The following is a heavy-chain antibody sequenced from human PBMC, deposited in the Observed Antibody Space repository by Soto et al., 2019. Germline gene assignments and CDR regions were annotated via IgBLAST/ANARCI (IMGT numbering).Heavy chain of an antibody. CDR3: ANAIAARHYYYYGMDV. CDR2: ISSSSSVI. Sequence: GGSLRLSCATSGFILSDCAMNWVRQAPGKGLEWVSYISSSSSVIDYADSVKGRFTVSRDNARNSLYLQMNSLRAEDTAVYYCANAIAARHYYYYGMDVWGQGTTVTVSS. CDR1: GFILSDCA. J-gene: IGHJ6*02. V-gene: IGHV3-48*01. D-gene: IGHD6-6*01.